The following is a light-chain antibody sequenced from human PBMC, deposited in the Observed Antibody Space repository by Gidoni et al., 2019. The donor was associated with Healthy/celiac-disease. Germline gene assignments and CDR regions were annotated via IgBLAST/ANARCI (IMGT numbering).Light chain of an antibody. CDR2: AAS. Sequence: DNQTTQSPSSLSASAGDRVTISCRASQGISHHLAWYQQKPGKVPKILIYAASTLQSGVPSRFSGSGSGTDFTLTISSLQPEDGATYYCQKYNSAPPLTFGGGTKVEIK. CDR1: QGISHH. V-gene: IGKV1-27*01. CDR3: QKYNSAPPLT. J-gene: IGKJ4*01.